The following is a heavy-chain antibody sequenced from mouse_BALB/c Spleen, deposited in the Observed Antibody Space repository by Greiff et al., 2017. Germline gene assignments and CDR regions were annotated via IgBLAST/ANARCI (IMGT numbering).Heavy chain of an antibody. CDR1: GYTFTEYI. Sequence: VKLQESGAELVKPGASVKLSCKASGYTFTEYIIHWVKQRSGQGLEWIGWFYPGSGSIKYNEKFKDKATLTADKSSSTVYMELSRLTSEDSAVYFCARHEDVNGGFAYWGQGTLVTVSA. CDR2: FYPGSGSI. CDR3: ARHEDVNGGFAY. V-gene: IGHV1-62-2*01. J-gene: IGHJ3*01.